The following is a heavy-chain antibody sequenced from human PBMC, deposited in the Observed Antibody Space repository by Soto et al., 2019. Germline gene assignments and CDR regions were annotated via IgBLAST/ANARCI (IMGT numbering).Heavy chain of an antibody. CDR3: VGALTYDVPYCYYRMDV. J-gene: IGHJ6*02. D-gene: IGHD3-16*01. V-gene: IGHV3-7*01. Sequence: GGSLRLSCAASGFSFSTYLMSWVRQAPGKGLEWVANIKQGGNEKFYVDSVKGRFTISRDNYKSSLYLQMNSLRFEDTAVYYCVGALTYDVPYCYYRMDVWGHGTRVTVSS. CDR2: IKQGGNEK. CDR1: GFSFSTYL.